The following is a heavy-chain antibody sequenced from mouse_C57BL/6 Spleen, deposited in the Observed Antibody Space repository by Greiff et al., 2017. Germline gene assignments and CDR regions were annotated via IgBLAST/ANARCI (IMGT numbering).Heavy chain of an antibody. D-gene: IGHD1-1*01. Sequence: VQLQQSGAELVRPGASVKLSCTASGFNIKDDYMHWVKQRPEQGLEWIGWIDPENGDTEYASKFQGKATITADTSSNTAYLQLSSLTSEDTAVYYCTNYGSSYVRAMDDWGQGTSLTVSS. J-gene: IGHJ4*01. CDR2: IDPENGDT. V-gene: IGHV14-4*01. CDR1: GFNIKDDY. CDR3: TNYGSSYVRAMDD.